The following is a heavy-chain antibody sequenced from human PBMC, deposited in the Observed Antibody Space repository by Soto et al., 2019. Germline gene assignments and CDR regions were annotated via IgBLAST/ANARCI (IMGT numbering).Heavy chain of an antibody. CDR2: INSDGSST. CDR3: ARDTVAFLGVVPPSFYY. V-gene: IGHV3-74*01. D-gene: IGHD3-3*01. J-gene: IGHJ4*02. Sequence: EVQLVESGGGLVQPGGSLRLSCAASGFTFSSYWMHWVRQAPGKGLVWVSRINSDGSSTSYADSVKGRFTISRDNAKNTLYRKRNSRRAGDRVVYYCARDTVAFLGVVPPSFYYGGQEPLVPV. CDR1: GFTFSSYW.